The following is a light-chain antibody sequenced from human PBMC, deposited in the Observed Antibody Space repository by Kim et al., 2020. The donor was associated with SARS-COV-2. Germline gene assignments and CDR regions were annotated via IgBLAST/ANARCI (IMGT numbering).Light chain of an antibody. CDR3: QQYNNWPPLT. Sequence: EVVMTQSPATLSVSPGERATLSCRASQSVTTNLAWYQQKPGQAPRLLIYSASTRATDIPARFSGSGSGTEFILTISSLQSEDVAVYYCQQYNNWPPLTFGGGTKVEI. CDR2: SAS. CDR1: QSVTTN. J-gene: IGKJ4*01. V-gene: IGKV3-15*01.